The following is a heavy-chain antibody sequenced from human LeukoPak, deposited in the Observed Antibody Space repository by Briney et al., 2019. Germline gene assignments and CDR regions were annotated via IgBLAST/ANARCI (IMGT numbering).Heavy chain of an antibody. J-gene: IGHJ4*02. D-gene: IGHD3-22*01. Sequence: GGSLRLSCVASVFTFSSYAMSWVRQAPGKGLEWVSAISGSGGSTYYADSVKGRFTISRDNSKNPLYLQMNSLRAEDTAVYYCAKGGSYYEDYFDYWGQGTLVTVSS. CDR1: VFTFSSYA. V-gene: IGHV3-23*01. CDR2: ISGSGGST. CDR3: AKGGSYYEDYFDY.